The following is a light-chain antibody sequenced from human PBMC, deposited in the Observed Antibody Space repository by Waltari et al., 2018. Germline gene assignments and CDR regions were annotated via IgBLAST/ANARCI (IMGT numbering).Light chain of an antibody. CDR2: EDS. Sequence: SYELTQPPSVSVSPGQTASITCSGDKLGDKYACWYQQKPGQSPVQVIYEDSKRPSGIPERFSGSNSGNTATLTISGTQAMDEADYYCQAWDSSTPSYVFGTGTKVTFL. V-gene: IGLV3-1*01. J-gene: IGLJ1*01. CDR3: QAWDSSTPSYV. CDR1: KLGDKY.